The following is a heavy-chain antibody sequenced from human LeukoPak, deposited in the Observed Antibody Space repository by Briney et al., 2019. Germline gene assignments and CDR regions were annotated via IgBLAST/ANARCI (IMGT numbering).Heavy chain of an antibody. V-gene: IGHV3-53*01. CDR3: ARGRREMATITNYFDY. D-gene: IGHD5-24*01. CDR2: IYSFGST. CDR1: GLTVSSSY. J-gene: IGHJ4*02. Sequence: GGSLRLSCAASGLTVSSSYMTWVRQAPGKGLEWVSVIYSFGSTYYADSVKGRFTISRDNSKNTLYLQMNSLRAEDTAVYYCARGRREMATITNYFDYWGQGTLVTVSS.